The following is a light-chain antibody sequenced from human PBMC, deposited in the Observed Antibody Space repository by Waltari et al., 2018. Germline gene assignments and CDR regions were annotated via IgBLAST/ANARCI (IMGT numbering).Light chain of an antibody. J-gene: IGKJ5*01. CDR2: GAS. V-gene: IGKV1D-16*01. CDR3: QQYNSYPVT. Sequence: DIQMTQSPSSLSASVGDRVTITCRASRDINIWLAWYQQKPEKAPKSLIFGASVLQSGVPSRFSGTGSGTDFTLTISNLQPEDFATYYCQQYNSYPVTFGQGTRVEIK. CDR1: RDINIW.